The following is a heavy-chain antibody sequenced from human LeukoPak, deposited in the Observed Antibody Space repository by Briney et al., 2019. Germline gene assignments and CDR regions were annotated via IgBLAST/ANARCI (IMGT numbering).Heavy chain of an antibody. D-gene: IGHD6-19*01. CDR3: ARDGDRDSSGWYYFDY. CDR1: GYTFTSYD. Sequence: GASVKVSCKASGYTFTSYDINWVRQAPGQGLEWMGWINPNSGGTNYAQKFQGRVTMTRDTSISTAYMELSRLRSDDTAVYYCARDGDRDSSGWYYFDYWGQGTLVTVSS. CDR2: INPNSGGT. J-gene: IGHJ4*02. V-gene: IGHV1-2*02.